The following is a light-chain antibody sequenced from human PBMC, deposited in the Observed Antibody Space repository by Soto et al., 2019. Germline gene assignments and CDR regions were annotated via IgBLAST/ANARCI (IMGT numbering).Light chain of an antibody. CDR1: QTVNTW. V-gene: IGKV1-5*03. Sequence: DIQLTQSPSTLSASVGERVTITCRASQTVNTWLAWYQQKPGKAPKLLIYKASTLKSGVPSRFSGSGSGTEFTLTISSLQPDDFATYYCQHYNSYSEAFGQGTKVELK. CDR3: QHYNSYSEA. CDR2: KAS. J-gene: IGKJ1*01.